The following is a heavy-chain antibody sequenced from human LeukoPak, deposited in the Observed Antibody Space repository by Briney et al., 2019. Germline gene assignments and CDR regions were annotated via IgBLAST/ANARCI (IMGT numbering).Heavy chain of an antibody. J-gene: IGHJ4*02. CDR3: ARHDRYCSSTSCYAPDY. CDR2: IDPSDSYT. V-gene: IGHV5-10-1*01. CDR1: GYSFTSYW. Sequence: GASLRISCKGSGYSFTSYWISWVRQMPGKGLEWMGRIDPSDSYTNYSPSFQGHVTISADKSISTAYLQWSSLKASDTAMYYCARHDRYCSSTSCYAPDYWGQGTLVTVSS. D-gene: IGHD2-2*01.